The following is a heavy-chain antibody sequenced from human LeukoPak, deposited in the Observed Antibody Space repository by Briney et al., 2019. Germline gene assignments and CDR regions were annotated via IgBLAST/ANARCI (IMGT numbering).Heavy chain of an antibody. J-gene: IGHJ6*02. CDR1: GFTFSSYS. CDR2: ISSSSSYI. CDR3: ARTLYGSGGSCYGMDV. Sequence: GGSLRLSCAASGFTFSSYSMNWVRQAPGKGLEWVSSISSSSSYIYYADSVKGRFTISRDNAKNSLYLQMNSLRAEDTAVYYCARTLYGSGGSCYGMDVWGQGTTVTVSS. V-gene: IGHV3-21*01. D-gene: IGHD2-15*01.